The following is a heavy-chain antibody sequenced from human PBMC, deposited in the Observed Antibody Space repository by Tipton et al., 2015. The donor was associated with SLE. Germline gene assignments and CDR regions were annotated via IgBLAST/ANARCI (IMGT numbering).Heavy chain of an antibody. CDR3: ARPPDYGDYADAFDI. J-gene: IGHJ3*02. V-gene: IGHV3-30*02. CDR2: IRYDGSNK. CDR1: GFTFSSYG. Sequence: SLRLSCAASGFTFSSYGMHWVRQAPGKGLEWVAFIRYDGSNKYYADSVKGRFTISRDNSKNTLYLQMNSLRAEDTAVYYCARPPDYGDYADAFDIWGQGTMVTVSS. D-gene: IGHD4-17*01.